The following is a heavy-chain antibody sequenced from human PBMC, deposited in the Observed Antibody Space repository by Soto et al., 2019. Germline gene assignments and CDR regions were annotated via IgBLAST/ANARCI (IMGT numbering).Heavy chain of an antibody. CDR1: GDTFTTYD. CDR2: INPNSGNI. CDR3: ARGRASGSYYLLDY. V-gene: IGHV1-8*01. D-gene: IGHD3-10*01. J-gene: IGHJ4*02. Sequence: QVPLVQSGAEVRKPGASVKVSCKASGDTFTTYDINWVRQATGHGLEWMGWINPNSGNIGYAQSFQGRVTMTRDTAIRTAYMEVSSLRSDDTAVYYCARGRASGSYYLLDYWGQGTLVTVSS.